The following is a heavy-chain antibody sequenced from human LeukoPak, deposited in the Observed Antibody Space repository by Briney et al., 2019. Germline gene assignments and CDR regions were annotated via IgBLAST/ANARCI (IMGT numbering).Heavy chain of an antibody. Sequence: ASVTVSCKASGYTFTSYDINWVRQATGQGLEWMGWMNPNSGNTGYAQKFQGRVTMTRNTSISTAYMELSSLRSEDTAVYYCARDAYCSSTSCYLTWAYYYYYYGMDVWGQGTTVTVSS. J-gene: IGHJ6*02. CDR2: MNPNSGNT. V-gene: IGHV1-8*01. CDR3: ARDAYCSSTSCYLTWAYYYYYYGMDV. CDR1: GYTFTSYD. D-gene: IGHD2-2*01.